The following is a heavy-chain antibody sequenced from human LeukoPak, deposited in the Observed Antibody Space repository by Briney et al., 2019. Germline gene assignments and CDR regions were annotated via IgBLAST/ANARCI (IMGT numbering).Heavy chain of an antibody. CDR1: GFTFSSYG. CDR2: IRYDESNK. V-gene: IGHV3-30*02. D-gene: IGHD6-13*01. CDR3: AKDFYSSSWYGFSNWFDP. J-gene: IGHJ5*02. Sequence: GGSLRLSCAASGFTFSSYGMHWVRQAPGKGLEWVAFIRYDESNKYYADSVKGRFTISRDNSKNTLYLQMNSLRAEDTAVYYCAKDFYSSSWYGFSNWFDPWGKGTLVTVSS.